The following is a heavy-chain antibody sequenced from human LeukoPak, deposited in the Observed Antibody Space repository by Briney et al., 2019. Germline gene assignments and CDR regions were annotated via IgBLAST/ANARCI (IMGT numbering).Heavy chain of an antibody. CDR1: GFTFSSCS. CDR2: ISSSSSYI. J-gene: IGHJ4*02. V-gene: IGHV3-21*01. D-gene: IGHD6-19*01. CDR3: ARARIAVAGTFGLFFDY. Sequence: PGGSLRLSCAASGFTFSSCSMNWVRQAPGKGLEWVSSISSSSSYIYYADSVKGRFTISRDNAKNSLYLQMNSLRAEDTAVYYCARARIAVAGTFGLFFDYWGQGTLVTVSS.